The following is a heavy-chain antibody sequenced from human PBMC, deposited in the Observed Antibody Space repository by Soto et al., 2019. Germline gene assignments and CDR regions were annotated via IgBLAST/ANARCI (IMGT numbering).Heavy chain of an antibody. CDR3: ARGYSSGYYHRYYFDY. J-gene: IGHJ4*02. D-gene: IGHD3-22*01. CDR2: IIPIFGTA. V-gene: IGHV1-69*13. CDR1: GGTFSSYA. Sequence: GASVKVSCKASGGTFSSYAISWVRQAPGQGLEWMGGIIPIFGTANYAQKFQGRATITADESTSTAYMELSSLRSEDTAVYYCARGYSSGYYHRYYFDYWGQGTLVTVSS.